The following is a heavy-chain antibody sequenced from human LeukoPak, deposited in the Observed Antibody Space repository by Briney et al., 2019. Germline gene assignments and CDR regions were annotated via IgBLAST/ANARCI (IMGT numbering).Heavy chain of an antibody. CDR1: GDPISNYY. J-gene: IGHJ4*02. Sequence: PSETLSLTCTVSGDPISNYYWGWIRQPAGKGLEWIGRIHSSGGTNNNPSLESRLTMSVDTSKNQFSLELTSVTAADTAVYYCAKEGLSSMNWDSWGQGALVTVSS. V-gene: IGHV4-4*07. CDR2: IHSSGGT. CDR3: AKEGLSSMNWDS. D-gene: IGHD1-1*01.